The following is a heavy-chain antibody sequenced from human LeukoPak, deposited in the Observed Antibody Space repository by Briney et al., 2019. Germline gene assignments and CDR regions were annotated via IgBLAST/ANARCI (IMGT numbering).Heavy chain of an antibody. D-gene: IGHD6-19*01. J-gene: IGHJ6*02. CDR2: ITGSAGST. Sequence: PGGSLRLSCAASGFTFSSYAMSWVRRAPGKGLEWVSGITGSAGSTYYADSVKGRFTISRDNSKNTLYLQMNSLRAEDTATYYCAKDLMGQWLSPYYYGMDVWGQGTTVTVSS. CDR3: AKDLMGQWLSPYYYGMDV. CDR1: GFTFSSYA. V-gene: IGHV3-23*01.